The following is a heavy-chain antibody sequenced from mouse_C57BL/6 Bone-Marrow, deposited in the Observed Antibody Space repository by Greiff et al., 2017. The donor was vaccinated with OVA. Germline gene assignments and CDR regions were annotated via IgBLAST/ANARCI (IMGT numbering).Heavy chain of an antibody. CDR2: IDPSDSYT. CDR1: GYTFTSYW. V-gene: IGHV1-50*01. J-gene: IGHJ3*01. Sequence: VQLQQPGAELVKPGASVKLSCKASGYTFTSYWMQWVKQRPGQGLEWIGEIDPSDSYTNYNQKFNGKATLTVDTSSSTAYMQLNSLTSEDSAVYYCASAVFAYWGQGTLVTVSA. CDR3: ASAVFAY.